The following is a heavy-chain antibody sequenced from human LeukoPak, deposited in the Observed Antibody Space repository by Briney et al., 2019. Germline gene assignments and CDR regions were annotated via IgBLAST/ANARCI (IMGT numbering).Heavy chain of an antibody. CDR1: GGSISSYY. Sequence: SETLSLTCTVSGGSISSYYWSWIRQPAGKGLEWIGRIYTSGSTNYNPSLKSRVTMSVDTSKNQFSLKLSSVAAADTAVYYCARARNYYYDSSGYYSDDTYYFDYWGQGTLVTVSS. CDR3: ARARNYYYDSSGYYSDDTYYFDY. V-gene: IGHV4-4*07. D-gene: IGHD3-22*01. CDR2: IYTSGST. J-gene: IGHJ4*02.